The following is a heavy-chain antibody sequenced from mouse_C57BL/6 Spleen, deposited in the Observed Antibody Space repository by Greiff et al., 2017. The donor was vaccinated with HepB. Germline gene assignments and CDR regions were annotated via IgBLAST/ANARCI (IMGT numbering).Heavy chain of an antibody. CDR3: ARSPTGTYHFDV. CDR1: GYAFSSSW. D-gene: IGHD4-1*02. Sequence: QVQLKESGPELVKPGASVKISCKASGYAFSSSWMNWVKQRPGKGLEWIGRIYPGDGDTNYNGKFKGKATLTADKSSSTAYMQLSSLTSEDSAVYFCARSPTGTYHFDVWGTGTTVTVSS. J-gene: IGHJ1*03. V-gene: IGHV1-82*01. CDR2: IYPGDGDT.